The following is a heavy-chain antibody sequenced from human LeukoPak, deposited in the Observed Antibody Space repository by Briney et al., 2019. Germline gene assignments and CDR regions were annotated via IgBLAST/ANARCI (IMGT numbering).Heavy chain of an antibody. J-gene: IGHJ4*02. CDR2: IHYVGST. CDR1: GGSFSNYNYY. CDR3: ARQNNFDFWSGFFDY. V-gene: IGHV4-39*01. D-gene: IGHD3-3*01. Sequence: KPSETLSLTCTVSGGSFSNYNYYWGWIRQSPGKGLEWIGSIHYVGSTYYNPSLKSRVTISVDTSKHQFSLNLSSVTAADTAVYYCARQNNFDFWSGFFDYWGLGALVTVSS.